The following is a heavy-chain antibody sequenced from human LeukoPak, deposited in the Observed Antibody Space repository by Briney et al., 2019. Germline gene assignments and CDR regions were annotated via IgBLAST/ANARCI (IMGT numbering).Heavy chain of an antibody. CDR3: ARGRGRIEYSSSRIDY. Sequence: ASVKVSCKASGGTFSGYAISWVRQAPGQGLEWMGGIIPIFGTANYAQKFQGRVTITADESTSTAYMELSSLRSEDTAVYYCARGRGRIEYSSSRIDYWGQGTLVTVSS. D-gene: IGHD6-6*01. CDR1: GGTFSGYA. V-gene: IGHV1-69*13. J-gene: IGHJ4*02. CDR2: IIPIFGTA.